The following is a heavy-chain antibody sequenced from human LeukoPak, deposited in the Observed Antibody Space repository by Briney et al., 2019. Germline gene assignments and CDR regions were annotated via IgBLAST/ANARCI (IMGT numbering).Heavy chain of an antibody. CDR2: ISSSGGST. D-gene: IGHD6-13*01. CDR1: GFTFSSYA. J-gene: IGHJ6*02. V-gene: IGHV3-23*01. CDR3: AKAPTAGNSYYGMDV. Sequence: GGSLRLSCAASGFTFSSYAMSWVRQAPGKGLEWVSGISSSGGSTSYADSVKGRFTISRDNSKNTLYLQMNSLGAEGTAVYYCAKAPTAGNSYYGMDVWGQGTTVTVSS.